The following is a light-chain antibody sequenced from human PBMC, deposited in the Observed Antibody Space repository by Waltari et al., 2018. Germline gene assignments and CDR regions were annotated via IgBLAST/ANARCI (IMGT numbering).Light chain of an antibody. CDR2: DVS. CDR3: CSQSSNNGVI. Sequence: QSALTPPASVSGSPGQSNTVPCTGSRRDGGGGGFGPWYQDLPGQAPKVIIYDVSSRPSGVSDRFSGSKSGNTASLTISGLQAEDEANYYCCSQSSNNGVIFGGGTKVTVL. J-gene: IGLJ2*01. CDR1: RRDGGGGGF. V-gene: IGLV2-14*03.